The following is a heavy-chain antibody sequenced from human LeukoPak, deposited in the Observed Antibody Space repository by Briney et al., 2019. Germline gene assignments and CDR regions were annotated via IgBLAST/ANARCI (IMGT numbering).Heavy chain of an antibody. CDR1: GGSISSYY. Sequence: SETLSLTCTVSGGSISSYYWSWIRQPAGKGLEWIGRIYTSGSTNYNPSLKSRVTMSVDTSKNQFSLKLSSVTAADTAVYYCARDEGVRGARLFDPWGRGTLVTVSS. D-gene: IGHD3-10*01. J-gene: IGHJ5*02. CDR2: IYTSGST. CDR3: ARDEGVRGARLFDP. V-gene: IGHV4-4*07.